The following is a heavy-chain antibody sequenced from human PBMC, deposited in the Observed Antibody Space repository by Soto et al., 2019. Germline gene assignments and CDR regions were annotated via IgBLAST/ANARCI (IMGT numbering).Heavy chain of an antibody. CDR3: AMAQWLPHDAFDI. J-gene: IGHJ3*02. D-gene: IGHD6-19*01. CDR1: GGTFSSYT. Sequence: QVQLVQSGAEVKKPGSSVKVSCKASGGTFSSYTISWVRQAPGQGLEWMGRIIPILGIASSAQKFQGRVTITADKSTSTGYMGLSSLRSEDTAVYYCAMAQWLPHDAFDIWGQGTMVTVSS. CDR2: IIPILGIA. V-gene: IGHV1-69*02.